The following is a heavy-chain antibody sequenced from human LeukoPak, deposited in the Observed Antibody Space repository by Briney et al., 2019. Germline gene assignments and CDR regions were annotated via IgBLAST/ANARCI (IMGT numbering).Heavy chain of an antibody. D-gene: IGHD3-9*01. CDR3: ARGAEGIFDWLLPTPFDY. CDR1: GFTFSSYS. J-gene: IGHJ4*02. V-gene: IGHV3-21*01. Sequence: GGSLRLSCAASGFTFSSYSMNWVRQAPGKGLEWVSSISSSSSYIYYADSVKGRFTISRDNAKNSLYLQMNSLRAEDTAVYYCARGAEGIFDWLLPTPFDYWGQGTLVTVSS. CDR2: ISSSSSYI.